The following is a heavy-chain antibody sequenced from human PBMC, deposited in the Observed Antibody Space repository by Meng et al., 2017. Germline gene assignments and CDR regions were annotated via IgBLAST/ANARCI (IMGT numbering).Heavy chain of an antibody. D-gene: IGHD5-24*01. J-gene: IGHJ4*02. CDR3: ASGPLEGMATIRGLDY. CDR1: GYTFTSYG. V-gene: IGHV1-18*01. Sequence: QVQLVQSGAEVKKPGASVKVSFKASGYTFTSYGISWVRQAPGQGLEWMGWISAYNGNTNYAQKLQGRVTITADKSTSTAYMELSSLRSEDTAVYYCASGPLEGMATIRGLDYWGQGTLVTVAS. CDR2: ISAYNGNT.